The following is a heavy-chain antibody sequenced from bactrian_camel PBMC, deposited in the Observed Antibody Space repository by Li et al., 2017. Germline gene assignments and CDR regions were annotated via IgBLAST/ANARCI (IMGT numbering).Heavy chain of an antibody. CDR2: VDTDGET. CDR1: GYTGSLYS. V-gene: IGHV3S9*01. Sequence: HVQLVESGGGSVQAGGSLTLSCVVSGYTGSLYSVVWFRQTPGKAREGVAAVDTDGETTYADSVKGRFSISKDSTKNTLYLQMNSLKSEDTAMYYCAERPRSWRVGCSLKFEYAYWGQGTQVTVS. CDR3: AERPRSWRVGCSLKFEYAY. J-gene: IGHJ4*01. D-gene: IGHD1*01.